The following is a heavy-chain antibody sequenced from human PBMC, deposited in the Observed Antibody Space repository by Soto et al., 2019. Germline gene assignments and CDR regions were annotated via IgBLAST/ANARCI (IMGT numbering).Heavy chain of an antibody. CDR3: AMVDVYVTPSPQDV. CDR1: GYSFTRYG. Sequence: QVQLVQSGAEVKNPGASVKVSCKASGYSFTRYGIGWARQAPGQGIAWMGGINAYNGNTNYAQNLQGRLTLTTDTSTTTAYMELRSLRSNDTAIYYCAMVDVYVTPSPQDVWGQGTTVTVSS. D-gene: IGHD3-16*01. CDR2: INAYNGNT. V-gene: IGHV1-18*01. J-gene: IGHJ6*02.